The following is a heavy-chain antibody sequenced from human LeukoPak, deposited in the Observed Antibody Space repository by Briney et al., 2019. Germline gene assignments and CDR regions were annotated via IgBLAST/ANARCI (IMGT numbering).Heavy chain of an antibody. D-gene: IGHD4-11*01. CDR2: IYYIGST. J-gene: IGHJ4*02. Sequence: SETLSLTCTVSGGSISNYNWSWVRQPPGKGLEWIGCIYYIGSTNYNPSLKSRVTISPDTSKNQFSLELSSVTAADTAVYYCARHGGAYSFDYWGQGTLVTVS. CDR3: ARHGGAYSFDY. CDR1: GGSISNYN. V-gene: IGHV4-59*08.